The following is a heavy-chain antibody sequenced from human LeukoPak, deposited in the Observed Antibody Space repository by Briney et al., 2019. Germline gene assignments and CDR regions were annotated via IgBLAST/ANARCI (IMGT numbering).Heavy chain of an antibody. D-gene: IGHD2-2*01. Sequence: SETLSLTCTVSGGSISSSSYYWGWIRQPAGKGLEWIGRIYTSGSTNYNPSLKSRVTMSVDTSKNQFSLKLSSVTAADTAVYYCARVGYCSSIGFCHVGTFDPWGQGTLVTVSS. CDR1: GGSISSSSYY. CDR2: IYTSGST. V-gene: IGHV4-61*02. CDR3: ARVGYCSSIGFCHVGTFDP. J-gene: IGHJ5*02.